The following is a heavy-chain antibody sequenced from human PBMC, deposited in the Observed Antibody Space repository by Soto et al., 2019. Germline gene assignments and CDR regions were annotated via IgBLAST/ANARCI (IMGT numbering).Heavy chain of an antibody. D-gene: IGHD3-22*01. J-gene: IGHJ4*02. CDR3: ARAEAYYDSSGYYYFDD. CDR1: GYIFIGYY. CDR2: INPNSGGT. Sequence: QVQLVQSGAEVKKSGAAVKISCKTSGYIFIGYYMHWVRQAPGQGLEWMGWINPNSGGTIYAQKFQGRVTMTRDTSITTAYMELTRLTSDDTAVYYCARAEAYYDSSGYYYFDDWGQGTLVTVSS. V-gene: IGHV1-2*02.